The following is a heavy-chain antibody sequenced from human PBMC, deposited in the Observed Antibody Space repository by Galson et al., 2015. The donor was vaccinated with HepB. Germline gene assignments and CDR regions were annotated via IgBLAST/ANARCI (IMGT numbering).Heavy chain of an antibody. Sequence: SLRLSCAASGFTFSSYGMHWVRQAPGKGLEWVAVISYDGSNKYYADSVKGRFTISRDNSKNTLYLQMNSLRAEDTAVYYCAKGFNGSGSLFNYGMDVWGQGTTVTVSS. CDR2: ISYDGSNK. CDR1: GFTFSSYG. CDR3: AKGFNGSGSLFNYGMDV. J-gene: IGHJ6*02. D-gene: IGHD3-10*01. V-gene: IGHV3-30*18.